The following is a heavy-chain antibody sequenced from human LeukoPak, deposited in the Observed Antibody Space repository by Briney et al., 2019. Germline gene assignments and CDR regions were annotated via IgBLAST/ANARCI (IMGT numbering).Heavy chain of an antibody. Sequence: GGSLRLSCAASGFPLSNHWMTWVRQAPGKGLEWVATITQGGTDKFHVDSVKGRFTISGDNAKNSLYLQMNSLRAEDTAVYYCARDPFELWGQGTLVTVSS. J-gene: IGHJ4*02. CDR3: ARDPFEL. CDR1: GFPLSNHW. CDR2: ITQGGTDK. V-gene: IGHV3-7*01. D-gene: IGHD1-26*01.